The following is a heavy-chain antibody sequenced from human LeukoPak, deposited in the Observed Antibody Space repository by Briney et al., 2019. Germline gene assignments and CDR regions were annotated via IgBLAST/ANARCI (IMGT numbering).Heavy chain of an antibody. CDR3: ARTSDYDPSYWYFDL. D-gene: IGHD3-22*01. CDR1: GFTFSSYG. CDR2: IWYDGSNK. Sequence: QPGGSLRLSCAASGFTFSSYGMHWVRQAPGKGLEWVAVIWYDGSNKYYADSVKGRFTISRDNSKNTLYLQMNSLRAEDTAVYYCARTSDYDPSYWYFDLWGRGTLVTVSS. V-gene: IGHV3-33*01. J-gene: IGHJ2*01.